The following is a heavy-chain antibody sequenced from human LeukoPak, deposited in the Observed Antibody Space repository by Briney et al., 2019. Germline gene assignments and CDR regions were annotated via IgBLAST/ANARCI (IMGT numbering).Heavy chain of an antibody. CDR1: GGSIGTYQ. D-gene: IGHD3-22*01. CDR2: ISYSGST. J-gene: IGHJ4*02. Sequence: PSETLSLTCTVAGGSIGTYQWSWIRQPPGKGLEWIGYISYSGSTNYDPSLKSRVTISLDTSKNQFFLKVNSVTAADTAVYYCARERTSAYSYYFDYWGQGTLVTVSS. CDR3: ARERTSAYSYYFDY. V-gene: IGHV4-59*01.